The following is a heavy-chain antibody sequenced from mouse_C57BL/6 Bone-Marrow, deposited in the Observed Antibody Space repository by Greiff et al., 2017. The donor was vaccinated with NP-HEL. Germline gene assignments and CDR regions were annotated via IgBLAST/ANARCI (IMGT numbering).Heavy chain of an antibody. CDR1: GFTFRSYG. CDR2: ISSGGSST. Sequence: EVQLVESGGDLVKPGGSLKLSCAASGFTFRSYGMSWVRQTPDKRLAWVATISSGGSSTYYPDSVKGRFTISRDNAKNTLYLQMSSLKSEDTAMYYCARRGYGSSFFAYWGQGTLVTVSA. V-gene: IGHV5-6*01. J-gene: IGHJ3*01. CDR3: ARRGYGSSFFAY. D-gene: IGHD1-1*01.